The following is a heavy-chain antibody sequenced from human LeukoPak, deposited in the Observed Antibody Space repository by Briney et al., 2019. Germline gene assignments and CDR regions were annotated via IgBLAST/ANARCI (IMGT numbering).Heavy chain of an antibody. V-gene: IGHV3-7*01. Sequence: GGSLRLSCAASGFTFSSYWMSWVRQAPGKGLEWVANIKQDGSEKYYVDSVKGRSTISRDNAKNSLYLQMNSLRAEDTAVYYCARGPGIAAANYYYYYMDVWGKGTTVTVSS. CDR2: IKQDGSEK. CDR3: ARGPGIAAANYYYYYMDV. D-gene: IGHD6-13*01. J-gene: IGHJ6*03. CDR1: GFTFSSYW.